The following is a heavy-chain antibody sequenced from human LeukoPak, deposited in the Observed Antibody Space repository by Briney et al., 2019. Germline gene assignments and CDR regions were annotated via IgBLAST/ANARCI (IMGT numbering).Heavy chain of an antibody. CDR3: AKKVPANWGSYFDY. CDR2: ISGSGDST. J-gene: IGHJ4*02. V-gene: IGHV3-23*01. D-gene: IGHD7-27*01. Sequence: GGSLRLSCAASGFTFDDYAMHWVRQAPGKGLEWVSAISGSGDSTYSTDSVKGRFTISRDNSKNTLYLQMNSLRAEDTAVYYCAKKVPANWGSYFDYWGQGTLVTVSS. CDR1: GFTFDDYA.